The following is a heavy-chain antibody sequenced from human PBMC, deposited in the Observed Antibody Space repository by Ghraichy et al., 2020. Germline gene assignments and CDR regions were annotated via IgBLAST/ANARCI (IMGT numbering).Heavy chain of an antibody. CDR2: INHSGST. J-gene: IGHJ5*02. D-gene: IGHD3-22*01. Sequence: SETLSLTCAVYGGSFTDYYWSWIRQPPGKGLEWIGEINHSGSTNYNPSLKSRVTISLDTSKNQFSLNLTSVTAADTAVYYCAAAYFYDSSGYFSWGQGTLVTVSS. CDR3: AAAYFYDSSGYFS. CDR1: GGSFTDYY. V-gene: IGHV4-34*01.